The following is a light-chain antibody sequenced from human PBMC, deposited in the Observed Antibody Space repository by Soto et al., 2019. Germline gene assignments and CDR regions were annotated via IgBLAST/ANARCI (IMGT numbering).Light chain of an antibody. CDR1: HSVNSH. Sequence: MMMTQSPATLSVSPGERVPLSGRTSHSVNSHVAWYQQKPGQAPRLLLYGASTRATGIPVRFSGSGFGTEFTLTISSLQSEDFAVYYCQQYKNWPLFGQGTRLEIK. CDR2: GAS. J-gene: IGKJ5*01. V-gene: IGKV3-15*01. CDR3: QQYKNWPL.